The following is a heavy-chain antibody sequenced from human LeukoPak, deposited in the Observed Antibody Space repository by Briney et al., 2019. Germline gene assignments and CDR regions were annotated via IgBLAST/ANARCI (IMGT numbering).Heavy chain of an antibody. CDR1: GFTFSSYA. V-gene: IGHV3-30-3*01. CDR2: ISYDGSNK. CDR3: ARDPRGFLEWSPSHFPSY. J-gene: IGHJ4*02. Sequence: GGSLRLSCAASGFTFSSYAMHWVRQAPGKGLEWVAVISYDGSNKYYADSVKGRFTISRDNSKNTLYLQMNSLRAEDTAVYYCARDPRGFLEWSPSHFPSYWGQGTLVTVSS. D-gene: IGHD3-3*01.